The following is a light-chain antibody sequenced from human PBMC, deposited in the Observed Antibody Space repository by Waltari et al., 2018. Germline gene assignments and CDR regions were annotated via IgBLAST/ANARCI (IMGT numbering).Light chain of an antibody. V-gene: IGKV1-5*03. CDR3: QQYNTYSS. CDR1: QSISNY. J-gene: IGKJ2*01. CDR2: KAS. Sequence: DIHITQSPSTLSASVGDRVTNTCRASQSISNYLAWYQQKPGKAPNLLIYKASILKSGVSSRFSGSGSGTQFTLTISSLQPGDFATYFCQQYNTYSSFGQGTKLEIK.